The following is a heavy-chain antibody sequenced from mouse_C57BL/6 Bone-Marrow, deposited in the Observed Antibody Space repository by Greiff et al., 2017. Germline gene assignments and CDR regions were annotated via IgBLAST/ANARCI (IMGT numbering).Heavy chain of an antibody. D-gene: IGHD1-1*01. CDR3: ASLITTVVGYYFDY. Sequence: QVQLQQPGAELVKPGASVKMSCKASGYTFTSYWITWVKRRPGQGLEWIGDIYPGSGSTNYNEKFKSKATLTVDTSSSTAYMQLSSLTSEDSAVYYCASLITTVVGYYFDYWGQGTTLTVSS. CDR1: GYTFTSYW. V-gene: IGHV1-55*01. CDR2: IYPGSGST. J-gene: IGHJ2*01.